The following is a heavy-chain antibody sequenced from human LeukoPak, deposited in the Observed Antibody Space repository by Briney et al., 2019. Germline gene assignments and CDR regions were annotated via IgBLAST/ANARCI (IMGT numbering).Heavy chain of an antibody. J-gene: IGHJ5*02. CDR1: GYTFTGYY. Sequence: VASVKVSCKAFGYTFTGYYMHWVRQAPGQGLEWMGWINPNSGGTNYAQKFQGRVTMTRDTSISTAYMELSRLRSDDTAVYYCARDFTGYYPNWFDPWGQGTLVTVSS. CDR2: INPNSGGT. CDR3: ARDFTGYYPNWFDP. V-gene: IGHV1-2*02. D-gene: IGHD3-9*01.